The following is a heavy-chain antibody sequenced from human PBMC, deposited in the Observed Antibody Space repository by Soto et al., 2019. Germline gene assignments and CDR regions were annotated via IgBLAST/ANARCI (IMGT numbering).Heavy chain of an antibody. Sequence: PSSTXSLTCTVAVYCLNIGYYSLNWIRQPPGKVMEWIAFVFYTGGAYYYNPSLKSRVAISVDTSKNQLSLKLTSVTAADTAVYYCATDSERLGHDFEKRGQRTLV. CDR2: VFYTGGA. CDR1: VYCLNIGYYS. J-gene: IGHJ4*02. D-gene: IGHD1-1*01. CDR3: ATDSERLGHDFEK. V-gene: IGHV4-30-4*01.